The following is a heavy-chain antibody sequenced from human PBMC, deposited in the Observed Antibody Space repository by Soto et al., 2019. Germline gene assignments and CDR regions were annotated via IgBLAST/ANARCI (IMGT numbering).Heavy chain of an antibody. CDR2: IYWDDDK. CDR3: AHRRGIVATLESLDAFDI. V-gene: IGHV2-5*02. CDR1: GFSLSTSGVG. J-gene: IGHJ3*02. D-gene: IGHD5-12*01. Sequence: SGPTLVNPTQTLTLTCTFSGFSLSTSGVGVGWIRQPPGKALEWLALIYWDDDKRYSPSLKSRLTITKDTSKNQVVLTMTNMDPVDTATYYCAHRRGIVATLESLDAFDIWGQGTTVTVSS.